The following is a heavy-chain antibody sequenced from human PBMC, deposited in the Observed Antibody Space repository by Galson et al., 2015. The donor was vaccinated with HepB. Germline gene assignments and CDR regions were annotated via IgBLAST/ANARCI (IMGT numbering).Heavy chain of an antibody. CDR1: GFSFGSYA. CDR2: IVGSGDYT. CDR3: AKDLRPYDSSGYNYYYYGLDV. Sequence: SLRLSCAASGFSFGSYAISWVRQAPGKGLEWVSAIVGSGDYTYYADSVKGRFTIARDNSKSTLYLQMTNLRAEDTALYYCAKDLRPYDSSGYNYYYYGLDVWGQGTTVTVSS. V-gene: IGHV3-23*01. J-gene: IGHJ6*02. D-gene: IGHD3-22*01.